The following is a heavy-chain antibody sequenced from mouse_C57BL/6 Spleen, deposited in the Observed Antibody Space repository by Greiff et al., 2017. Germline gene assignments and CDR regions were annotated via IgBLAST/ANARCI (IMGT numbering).Heavy chain of an antibody. J-gene: IGHJ2*01. CDR1: GYTFTDYN. Sequence: EVKLMESGPELVKPGASVKIPCKASGYTFTDYNMDWVKQSHGKSLEWIGDINPNNGGTIYNQKFKGKATLTVDKSSSTAYMELRSLTSEDTAVYYCARTVVASFDYWGQGTTLTVSS. D-gene: IGHD1-1*01. V-gene: IGHV1-18*01. CDR3: ARTVVASFDY. CDR2: INPNNGGT.